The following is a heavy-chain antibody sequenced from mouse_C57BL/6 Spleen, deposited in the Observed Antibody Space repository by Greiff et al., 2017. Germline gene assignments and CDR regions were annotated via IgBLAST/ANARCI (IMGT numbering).Heavy chain of an antibody. V-gene: IGHV1-69*01. CDR2: IDPSDSYT. CDR1: GYTFTSYW. Sequence: QVQLQQPGAELVMPGASVKLSCKASGYTFTSYWMHWVKQRPGQGLEWIGEIDPSDSYTNYNQKFKGKATLTVDKSSSTAYMQLSSLTSEDSAVYYCFTTVDYWGQGTTLTVSS. D-gene: IGHD1-1*01. J-gene: IGHJ2*01. CDR3: FTTVDY.